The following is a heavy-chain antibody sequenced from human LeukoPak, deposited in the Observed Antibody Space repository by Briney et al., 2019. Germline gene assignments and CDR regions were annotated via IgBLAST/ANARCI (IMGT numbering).Heavy chain of an antibody. J-gene: IGHJ4*02. CDR1: GYTLTELS. CDR3: ATAHWTTVPLYYFDY. V-gene: IGHV1-24*01. D-gene: IGHD4-11*01. Sequence: ASVKVSCKVSGYTLTELSMHWVRQAPGKGLERMGGFDPEDGETIYAQKFQGRVTMTEDTSTDTAYMELSSLRSEDTAVYYCATAHWTTVPLYYFDYWGQGTLVTVSS. CDR2: FDPEDGET.